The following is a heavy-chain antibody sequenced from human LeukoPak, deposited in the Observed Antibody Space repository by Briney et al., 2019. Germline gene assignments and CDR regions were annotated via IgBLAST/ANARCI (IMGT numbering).Heavy chain of an antibody. D-gene: IGHD5-18*01. Sequence: SETLSLTCTVSLGSISDYYWSWIPQPPAKGLERIESINYSQSTNYNPSLESRVTISGDTSKNQFCLNLRSVTAADTAVYYCARVDARGYSYGYKGPGRSQLYYFDYWGQGTLVTVSS. CDR2: INYSQST. J-gene: IGHJ4*02. V-gene: IGHV4-59*01. CDR1: LGSISDYY. CDR3: ARVDARGYSYGYKGPGRSQLYYFDY.